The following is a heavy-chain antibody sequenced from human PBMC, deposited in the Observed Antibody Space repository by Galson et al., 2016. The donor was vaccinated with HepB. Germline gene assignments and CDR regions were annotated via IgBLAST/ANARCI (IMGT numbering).Heavy chain of an antibody. J-gene: IGHJ4*02. CDR3: ARPNYSPPPSPPSRNFDL. CDR2: IYPDDSDA. D-gene: IGHD4-11*01. CDR1: GYTFTDYW. V-gene: IGHV5-51*01. Sequence: QSGAEVTKPGESLKISRKVSGYTFTDYWIGWVRQMPGKGLEWMGIIYPDDSDATYSPSFQGQVTFSVDKSISPAYLQWRSLKASDTATYYCARPNYSPPPSPPSRNFDLWGQGTLVTGSS.